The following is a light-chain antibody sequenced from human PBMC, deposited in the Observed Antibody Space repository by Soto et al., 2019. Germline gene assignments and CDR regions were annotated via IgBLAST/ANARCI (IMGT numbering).Light chain of an antibody. CDR1: QSVSSSY. CDR3: QQYNIWPQT. CDR2: GAS. V-gene: IGKV3D-15*01. Sequence: IVLTQSPAILALSPGDRATLSCRASQSVSSSYLAWYQHKPGQAPRLLIHGASSRVTGIPARFSGSGSGTEFTLTISSLQSEDFAVYFCQQYNIWPQTFGQGTKVDIK. J-gene: IGKJ1*01.